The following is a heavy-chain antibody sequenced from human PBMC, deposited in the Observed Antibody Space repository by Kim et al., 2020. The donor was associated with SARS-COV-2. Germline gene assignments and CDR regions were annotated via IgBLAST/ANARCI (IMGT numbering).Heavy chain of an antibody. CDR3: AIDRVIILEGSVDDAFVI. D-gene: IGHD3-3*01. Sequence: SETLSLTCTVSGDSIRDYYWSWIRQPAGERLEWIGRIHTSGSTDYNPSLKSRVSISVDTSKNQFSLKLSSVTAADTAFYYCAIDRVIILEGSVDDAFVIWGRGTMVTVSS. CDR2: IHTSGST. J-gene: IGHJ3*02. V-gene: IGHV4-4*07. CDR1: GDSIRDYY.